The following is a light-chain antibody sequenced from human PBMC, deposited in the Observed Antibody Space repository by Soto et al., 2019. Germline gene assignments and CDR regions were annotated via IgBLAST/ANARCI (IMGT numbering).Light chain of an antibody. CDR1: RSISHY. CDR2: AAS. J-gene: IGKJ1*01. Sequence: DIQMTQAPSSLSASVGDRVTITCRASRSISHYLNWYQQKSGKVPILLIYAASSLQPGVPSRFSGTGTGTAFTLTITRLHPEDSATYYCQQSYSVPRFGPGTRVDLK. V-gene: IGKV1-39*01. CDR3: QQSYSVPR.